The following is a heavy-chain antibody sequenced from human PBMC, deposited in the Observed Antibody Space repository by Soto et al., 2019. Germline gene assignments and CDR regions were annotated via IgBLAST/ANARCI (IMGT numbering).Heavy chain of an antibody. CDR3: VRDGTKTLRDWFDP. V-gene: IGHV4-4*07. D-gene: IGHD1-1*01. J-gene: IGHJ5*02. Sequence: PSETLSLTCTVSGASISGFYWSWIRRSAGKGLEWIGRIYATGTTDYNPSLKSRVMMSVDTSKKQFSLKLRSVTAADTAVYYCVRDGTKTLRDWFDPWGQGISVTVSS. CDR1: GASISGFY. CDR2: IYATGTT.